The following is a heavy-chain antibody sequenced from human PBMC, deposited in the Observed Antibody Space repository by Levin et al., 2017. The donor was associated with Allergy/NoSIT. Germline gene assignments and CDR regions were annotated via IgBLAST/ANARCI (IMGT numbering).Heavy chain of an antibody. V-gene: IGHV3-13*01. J-gene: IGHJ4*02. CDR3: ARAVYSSGWYDY. D-gene: IGHD6-19*01. CDR1: GFTFSSYD. Sequence: PGGSLRLSCAASGFTFSSYDMHWVRQGTGKGLEWVSAIGTAGDTYYPGSVKGRFTISRENAKNSLFLQMNSLRAGDTAVYYCARAVYSSGWYDYWGQGTLVTVSS. CDR2: IGTAGDT.